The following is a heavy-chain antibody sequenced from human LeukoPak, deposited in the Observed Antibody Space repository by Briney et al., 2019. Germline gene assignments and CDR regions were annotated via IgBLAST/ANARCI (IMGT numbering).Heavy chain of an antibody. V-gene: IGHV3-73*01. D-gene: IGHD2-2*01. Sequence: GGSLRLSCAASGFTFSDYAMHWVRQASGKGLEWVGRIRSKANNYATAYAASVKGRFTISRDDSENTAYLQMNSLKTEDTAVYYCSTLDIVVVPDSSVAFDIWGQGTMVTVSS. J-gene: IGHJ3*02. CDR3: STLDIVVVPDSSVAFDI. CDR1: GFTFSDYA. CDR2: IRSKANNYAT.